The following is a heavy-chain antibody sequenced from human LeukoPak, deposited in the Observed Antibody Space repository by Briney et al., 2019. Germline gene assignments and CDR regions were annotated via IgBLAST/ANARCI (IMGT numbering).Heavy chain of an antibody. CDR3: ARGRYCSGGSCSKYYYYMDV. J-gene: IGHJ6*03. CDR1: GFTFSSYE. V-gene: IGHV3-48*03. CDR2: ISSSGSTI. D-gene: IGHD2-15*01. Sequence: PGGSLRLSCAASGFTFSSYEMNWVRQAPGKGLEWVSYISSSGSTIYYADSVKGRFTISRDNAKNSLYLQMNSLRAEDTAVYYCARGRYCSGGSCSKYYYYMDVWGKGTTVTVSS.